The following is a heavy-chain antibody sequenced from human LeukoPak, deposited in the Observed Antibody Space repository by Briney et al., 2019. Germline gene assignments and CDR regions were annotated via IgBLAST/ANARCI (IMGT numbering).Heavy chain of an antibody. CDR3: ARSTWSGTCCRALVLDY. D-gene: IGHD3-3*01. J-gene: IGHJ4*02. Sequence: PGGSLRLSCAASGFTFSSYAMSWVRQAPGKGLEWVSAISGSGGSTYYADSVKGRFTISRDNSKNTLYLQMNSLRAEDTAVYYCARSTWSGTCCRALVLDYWGQGTLVTVSS. CDR2: ISGSGGST. CDR1: GFTFSSYA. V-gene: IGHV3-23*01.